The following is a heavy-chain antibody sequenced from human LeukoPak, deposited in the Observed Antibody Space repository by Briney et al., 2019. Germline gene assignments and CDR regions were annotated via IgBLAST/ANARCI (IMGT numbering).Heavy chain of an antibody. CDR2: ISSSSSYI. CDR3: ARRDYGDDPWFDP. J-gene: IGHJ5*02. V-gene: IGHV3-21*01. CDR1: GFTFSSYI. Sequence: GGSLRLSCAASGFTFSSYIMNWVRQAPGKGLEWVSSISSSSSYIYYADSVKGRFTISRDDAKNSLYLQMNSLRAEDTAVYYCARRDYGDDPWFDPWSQGTLVTVSS. D-gene: IGHD4-17*01.